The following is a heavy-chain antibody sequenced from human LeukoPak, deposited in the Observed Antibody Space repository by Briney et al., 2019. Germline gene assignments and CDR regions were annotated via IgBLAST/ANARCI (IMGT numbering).Heavy chain of an antibody. CDR2: ISSSSSYI. V-gene: IGHV3-21*01. CDR1: GFTFSNYK. Sequence: GGSLRLSCSASGFTFSNYKMNWVRQAPGKGLEWVSSISSSSSYIHYADSVKGRFTISRDNAKNSLFLQMNGLRAEDTAVYYCARERLVVVGDAYYYYGMDVWGQGTTVTVSS. D-gene: IGHD2-2*01. CDR3: ARERLVVVGDAYYYYGMDV. J-gene: IGHJ6*02.